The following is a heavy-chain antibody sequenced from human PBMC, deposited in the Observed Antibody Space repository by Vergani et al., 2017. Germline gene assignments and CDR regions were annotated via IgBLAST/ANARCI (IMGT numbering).Heavy chain of an antibody. V-gene: IGHV1-46*01. CDR3: ARGCGSTSCYKRGEDWFDP. Sequence: QVQLVQSGAEVKKPGASVKVSCQASGYTFTSYYFHWVRQAPGQGLEWMGIINPSGGSTNYAQKFQGRVTMTRDTSTSTVFMELSSLRSEDTAVYYCARGCGSTSCYKRGEDWFDPWGQGTLVTVSS. J-gene: IGHJ5*02. D-gene: IGHD2-2*02. CDR2: INPSGGST. CDR1: GYTFTSYY.